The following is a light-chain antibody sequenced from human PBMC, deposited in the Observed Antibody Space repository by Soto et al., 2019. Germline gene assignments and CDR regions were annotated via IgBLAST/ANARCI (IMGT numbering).Light chain of an antibody. CDR3: SSYTSSSTCV. CDR1: SCDVGAYNY. Sequence: QSALTQPASVSASPGQSITISCTGTSCDVGAYNYVYWYQQHPGKAPKLMIYDVSNRPSGVSNRFSGSKSGKTASLTISGLQAEDDADYYRSSYTSSSTCVFGTGTKVTVL. CDR2: DVS. J-gene: IGLJ1*01. V-gene: IGLV2-14*01.